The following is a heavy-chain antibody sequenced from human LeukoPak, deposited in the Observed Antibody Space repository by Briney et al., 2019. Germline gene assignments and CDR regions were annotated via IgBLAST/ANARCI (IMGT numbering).Heavy chain of an antibody. D-gene: IGHD6-19*01. CDR2: IYSGGST. CDR3: ARERDSSGFETY. V-gene: IGHV3-53*01. J-gene: IGHJ4*02. Sequence: GGSLRLSGAASGFTVSSNYMSWVRQAPGKGLEWVSVIYSGGSTYYADSVKGRFTISRDNSKNTLYLQMNSLRAEDTAVYYCARERDSSGFETYWGQGTLVTVSS. CDR1: GFTVSSNY.